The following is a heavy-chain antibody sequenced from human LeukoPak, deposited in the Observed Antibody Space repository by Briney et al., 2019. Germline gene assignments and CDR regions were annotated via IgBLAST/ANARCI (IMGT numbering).Heavy chain of an antibody. CDR3: ARDGDYGAYGRLGAFDF. CDR1: GLIISGTL. Sequence: GGSLRLSCAASGLIISGTLRSWVRQAPGKGLEWVANIKQDGSEKNYVDSVKGRFTISRDNAKNSLYLQMNSLRAEDTAVYYCARDGDYGAYGRLGAFDFWGQGTMVTVSS. J-gene: IGHJ3*01. CDR2: IKQDGSEK. D-gene: IGHD4-17*01. V-gene: IGHV3-7*01.